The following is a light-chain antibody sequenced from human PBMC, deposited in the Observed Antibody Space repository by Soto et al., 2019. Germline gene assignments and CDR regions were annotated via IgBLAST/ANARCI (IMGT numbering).Light chain of an antibody. CDR1: QSVSSS. CDR2: DAS. CDR3: QQRRSWPLT. Sequence: EIVLTQSPATLSLSPGERATLSCRAIQSVSSSLAWYQQKPGQAPRLLLYDASNRATGIPARFSGSGSGTDFTLTSSSLEPEDFAVYYCQQRRSWPLTFGGGTKVEIK. J-gene: IGKJ4*01. V-gene: IGKV3-11*01.